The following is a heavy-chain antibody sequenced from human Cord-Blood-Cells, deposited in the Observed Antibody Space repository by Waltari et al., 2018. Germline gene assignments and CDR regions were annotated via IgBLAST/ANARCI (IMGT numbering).Heavy chain of an antibody. J-gene: IGHJ4*02. V-gene: IGHV1-2*02. D-gene: IGHD2-2*02. Sequence: QVQLVQSGDEVKKPGASVKVSCKASGYTFTVYDMHWVRQAPGEGLEGWGGIHPNRGVTNYATDVQARVHMTRDTSISTAYIELSMLRSDDTSVYYCARGAEEYQLLYLFDYWCQGTLVTVSS. CDR3: ARGAEEYQLLYLFDY. CDR1: GYTFTVYD. CDR2: IHPNRGVT.